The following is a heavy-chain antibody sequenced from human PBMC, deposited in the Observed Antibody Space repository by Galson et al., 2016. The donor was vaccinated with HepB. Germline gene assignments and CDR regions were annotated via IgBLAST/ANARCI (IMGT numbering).Heavy chain of an antibody. CDR2: ILYDGSNK. CDR3: ARDLY. J-gene: IGHJ4*02. CDR1: GFSFSDYA. V-gene: IGHV3-30-3*01. Sequence: LRLSCAASGFSFSDYAMHWVRQAPGKGLEWLAVILYDGSNKYYADCVKGRFTVSRDNSKNTLYLQMNSLRPEDTAVYYCARDLYWGQGTLVTVSS.